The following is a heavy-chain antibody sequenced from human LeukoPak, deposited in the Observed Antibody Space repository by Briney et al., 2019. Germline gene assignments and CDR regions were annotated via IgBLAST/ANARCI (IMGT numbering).Heavy chain of an antibody. CDR1: RFTFSNYG. CDR3: ARDASSWNLDEYFPH. J-gene: IGHJ1*01. D-gene: IGHD1-1*01. CDR2: ISGSGGST. Sequence: GGSLRLSCAASRFTFSNYGMSWVRQAPGKGLEWISAISGSGGSTYYADSVKGRFTISRDNSKNTLYLQMNSLRAEDTAVYYCARDASSWNLDEYFPHWGQGTLVTVSS. V-gene: IGHV3-23*01.